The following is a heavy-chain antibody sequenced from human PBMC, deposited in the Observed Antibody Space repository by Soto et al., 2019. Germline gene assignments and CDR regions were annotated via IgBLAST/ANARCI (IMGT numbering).Heavy chain of an antibody. V-gene: IGHV3-21*01. CDR2: ISSSSSYI. CDR3: ARGPARGYYDSSGPFDY. D-gene: IGHD3-22*01. J-gene: IGHJ4*02. CDR1: GFTFSSYS. Sequence: GSLRLSCAASGFTFSSYSMNWVRQAPGKGLEWVSSISSSSSYIYYADSVKGRFTISRDNAKNSLYLQMNSLRAEDTAVYYGARGPARGYYDSSGPFDYWGQGTLVTVSS.